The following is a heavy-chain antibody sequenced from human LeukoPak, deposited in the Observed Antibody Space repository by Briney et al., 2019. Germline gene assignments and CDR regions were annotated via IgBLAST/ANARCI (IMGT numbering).Heavy chain of an antibody. V-gene: IGHV1-18*01. J-gene: IGHJ4*02. CDR2: ISAYNGNT. CDR3: ARDTTVATITELDY. Sequence: ASVKVSCKASGYTFTSYGISWVQQAPGQGLEWMGWISAYNGNTNYAQKLQGRVTMTTDTSTSTAYMELRSLRSDDTAAYYCARDTTVATITELDYWGQGTLVTVSS. CDR1: GYTFTSYG. D-gene: IGHD5-12*01.